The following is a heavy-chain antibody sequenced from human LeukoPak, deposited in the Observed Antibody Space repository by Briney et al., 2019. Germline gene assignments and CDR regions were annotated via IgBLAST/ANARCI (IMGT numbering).Heavy chain of an antibody. J-gene: IGHJ5*02. V-gene: IGHV1-46*01. CDR1: GYTFTSYY. D-gene: IGHD4-17*01. CDR2: INPSGGRT. CDR3: ARGGRDYGDPRFDP. Sequence: ASVKVSCKASGYTFTSYYMHWVRQAPGQGLEWMGIINPSGGRTSYAQKFQGRVTMTRDTSTRTIYIELYSPRSDDTAVYYCARGGRDYGDPRFDPWGQGTLVTVSS.